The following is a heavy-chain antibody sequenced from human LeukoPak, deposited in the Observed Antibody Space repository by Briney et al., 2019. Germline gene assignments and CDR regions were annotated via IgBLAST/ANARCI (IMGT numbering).Heavy chain of an antibody. CDR1: GGSISSGGYY. CDR3: AREGGGLGFLAHIGMDV. V-gene: IGHV4-30-2*01. Sequence: SETLSLTCTVSGGSISSGGYYWSWIRQPPGKGLEWIGYIYHSGSTYYNPSLKSRVTISVDRSKNQFSLKLSSVTAADTAVYYCAREGGGLGFLAHIGMDVWGQGTTVTVSS. CDR2: IYHSGST. D-gene: IGHD2-21*01. J-gene: IGHJ6*02.